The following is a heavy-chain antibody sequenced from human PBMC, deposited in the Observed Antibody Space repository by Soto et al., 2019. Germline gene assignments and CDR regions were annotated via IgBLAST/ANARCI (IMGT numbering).Heavy chain of an antibody. J-gene: IGHJ5*02. V-gene: IGHV4-59*01. CDR3: AGRPFGELHGWFEP. D-gene: IGHD3-10*01. CDR2: MYYTGTS. Sequence: SETLSLTCTVSGGSMNSYYWSCLRQPPGKGLEWIAYMYYTGTSNYNPSLKSRATMSLDMSKSQFTLNLSSVTAADTAVYFCAGRPFGELHGWFEPWGQGTMVTVSS. CDR1: GGSMNSYY.